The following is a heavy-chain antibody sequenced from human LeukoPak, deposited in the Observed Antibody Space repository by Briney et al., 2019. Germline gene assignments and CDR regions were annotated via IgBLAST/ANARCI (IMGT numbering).Heavy chain of an antibody. D-gene: IGHD1/OR15-1a*01. V-gene: IGHV4-39*01. J-gene: IGHJ6*02. CDR1: GGSISSSSYY. CDR2: IYYSGST. CDR3: ARPRFDEQHYYGMDV. Sequence: SETLSLTCTVSGGSISSSSYYWGWIRQPPGKGLEWIGSIYYSGSTYYNPSLKSRVTISVDTSKNQFSLKLSSVTAADTAVYYCARPRFDEQHYYGMDVWGQGTTVTVSS.